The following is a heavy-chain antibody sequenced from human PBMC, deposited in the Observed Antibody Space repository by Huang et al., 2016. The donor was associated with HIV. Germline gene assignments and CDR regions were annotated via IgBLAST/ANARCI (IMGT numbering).Heavy chain of an antibody. J-gene: IGHJ6*02. CDR3: TGALASDTGMDV. Sequence: EVQLVESGGGLVQPGGSLRLSCAASVFTFSDHYMDWVRQAPGKGLEWVGRSRNKVRSYTTEYAASVKGRFTISRDDSETSLYLQMNSLRTEDSAVYYCTGALASDTGMDVWGQGTTVTVSS. V-gene: IGHV3-72*01. CDR2: SRNKVRSYTT. D-gene: IGHD6-19*01. CDR1: VFTFSDHY.